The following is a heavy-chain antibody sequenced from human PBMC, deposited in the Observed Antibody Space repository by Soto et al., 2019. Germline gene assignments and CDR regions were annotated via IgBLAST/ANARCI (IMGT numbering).Heavy chain of an antibody. CDR2: IWYDGSNK. V-gene: IGHV3-33*01. J-gene: IGHJ6*02. Sequence: GGSLRLSCAASGFTFSSYGMHWVRQAPGKGLEWVAVIWYDGSNKYYADSVKGRFTISRDNSKNTLYLQMNSLRAEDTAVYYCARVPSVYYYYGMDVWGQGTTVTVSS. CDR1: GFTFSSYG. CDR3: ARVPSVYYYYGMDV.